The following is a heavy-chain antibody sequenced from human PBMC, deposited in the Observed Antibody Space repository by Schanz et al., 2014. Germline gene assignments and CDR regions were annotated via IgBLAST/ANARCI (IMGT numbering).Heavy chain of an antibody. Sequence: QVQLQESGPGLVKPSGTLSLTCVVSGGSISSGVWWTWARQSPGKGLEWIGEIFHSGTTNYNPSLEGCVTMSVDKSKNQSSPTLRPVTAADTAVYYCASGEWSTSEFDYWGRGTLVTVSS. CDR1: GGSISSGVW. J-gene: IGHJ4*01. D-gene: IGHD2-2*01. CDR2: IFHSGTT. V-gene: IGHV4-4*02. CDR3: ASGEWSTSEFDY.